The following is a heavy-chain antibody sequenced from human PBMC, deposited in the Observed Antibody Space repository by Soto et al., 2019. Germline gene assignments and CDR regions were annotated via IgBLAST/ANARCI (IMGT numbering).Heavy chain of an antibody. CDR2: ISSSSLYI. Sequence: PGGSLRLSCAASGFTFSNYTMNWVRQAPGKGLEWVSAISSSSLYIYYADSVEGRFTISRDNAKKSLYLQMNSLGAEDTAVYYWARANYAFGSVSSNYLGMDVWGQGPAVPVSS. V-gene: IGHV3-21*01. D-gene: IGHD3-3*01. CDR3: ARANYAFGSVSSNYLGMDV. J-gene: IGHJ6*02. CDR1: GFTFSNYT.